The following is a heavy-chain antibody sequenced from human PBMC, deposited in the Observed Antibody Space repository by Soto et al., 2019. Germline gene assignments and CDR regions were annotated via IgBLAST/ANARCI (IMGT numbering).Heavy chain of an antibody. D-gene: IGHD5-12*01. CDR2: IYWDDDK. V-gene: IGHV2-5*02. J-gene: IGHJ4*02. CDR1: GFSVSTRGVG. Sequence: QITLKESGPPLVKPTQTLTLTCTFSGFSVSTRGVGVGWIRQPPGKALEWLALIYWDDDKRYRPSLKRRLSHTKDTSNNHVVLTMTNMDPVDTGTYYCAHKGDGYRGFKYWGQGTLVTVSS. CDR3: AHKGDGYRGFKY.